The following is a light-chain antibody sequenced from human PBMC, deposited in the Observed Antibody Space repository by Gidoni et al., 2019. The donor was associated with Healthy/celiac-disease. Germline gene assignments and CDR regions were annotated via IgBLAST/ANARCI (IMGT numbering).Light chain of an antibody. Sequence: AIQLTQSPSSLSASVGDRVTITCRASQGIRNDLGWYQQKPGKAPKLLIYAASSLQSGVPSRFSGSGSGIDFTLTISSLQPEDFATYYCLQDYNYPPTFGQGTKLEIK. CDR2: AAS. CDR1: QGIRND. CDR3: LQDYNYPPT. J-gene: IGKJ2*01. V-gene: IGKV1-6*01.